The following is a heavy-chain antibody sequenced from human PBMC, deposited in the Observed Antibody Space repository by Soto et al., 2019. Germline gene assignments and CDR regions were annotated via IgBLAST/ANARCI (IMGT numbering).Heavy chain of an antibody. V-gene: IGHV1-69*01. CDR1: GGSLTSYP. CDR3: ARGWGLVS. J-gene: IGHJ4*02. Sequence: QMEQSGAEVRKPGSSVKVSCKPSGGSLTSYPMAWVRQAPGQGFEWMGGIIPIHGTTEYAQKFQGRVTITADESTTRATLELTGLTSKDTAVYYCARGWGLVSRGQGTLVTVSS. CDR2: IIPIHGTT. D-gene: IGHD3-16*01.